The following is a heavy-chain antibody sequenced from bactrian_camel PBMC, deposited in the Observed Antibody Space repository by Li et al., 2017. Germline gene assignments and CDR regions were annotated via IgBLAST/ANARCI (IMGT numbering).Heavy chain of an antibody. D-gene: IGHD2*01. CDR2: IDSDGAT. V-gene: IGHV3S53*01. Sequence: QVQLVESGGGSVQAGGSLRLSCAASGDTFRSYCMTWWRQAPGKEREGVAGIDSDGATTYANSVKGRFAISRDNAKNTVYLQMNSLKPEDTAMYYCAAFCSGGYWSFKYWGQGTQVTVS. CDR3: AAFCSGGYWSFKY. CDR1: GDTFRSYC. J-gene: IGHJ4*01.